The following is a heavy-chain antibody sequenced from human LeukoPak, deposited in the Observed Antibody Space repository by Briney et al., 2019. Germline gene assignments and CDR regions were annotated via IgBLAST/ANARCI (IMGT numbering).Heavy chain of an antibody. J-gene: IGHJ2*01. V-gene: IGHV1-8*01. Sequence: ASAKVSCKASGYTFTNYDFNWVRQATGQGLEWVAWMNPNSGNTGYAQKVQGRLTLTRNTSTSTAYMELSSLKSEDTAVYYCARVGSTVEGYWYFDLWGRGTLLTVSS. D-gene: IGHD4-23*01. CDR2: MNPNSGNT. CDR3: ARVGSTVEGYWYFDL. CDR1: GYTFTNYD.